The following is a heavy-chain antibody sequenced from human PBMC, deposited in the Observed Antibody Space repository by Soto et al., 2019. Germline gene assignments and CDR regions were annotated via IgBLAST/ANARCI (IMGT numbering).Heavy chain of an antibody. J-gene: IGHJ4*02. CDR1: GFTFSNYG. D-gene: IGHD6-13*01. CDR3: AREAAGNSPFAY. Sequence: QVQLVESGGGVVQPGRSLRLSCAASGFTFSNYGMHWVRQAPGKGLEWVAVIWYDGSNKYYADSVKGRFTISRDNSKNTMYPQMDSMRVEDPAVYYCAREAAGNSPFAYWGQGTLVTVSS. V-gene: IGHV3-33*01. CDR2: IWYDGSNK.